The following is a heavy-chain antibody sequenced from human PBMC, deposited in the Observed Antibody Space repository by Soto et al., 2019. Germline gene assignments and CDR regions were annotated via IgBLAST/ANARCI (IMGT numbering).Heavy chain of an antibody. D-gene: IGHD1-26*01. CDR1: GGSISSGGYY. V-gene: IGHV4-31*03. J-gene: IGHJ4*02. CDR3: ARGEIQGLIDY. CDR2: IYYSGTT. Sequence: SSETLSLTCTVSGGSISSGGYYWSWIRQHPGKGLEWIGYIYYSGTTYYNPSLKSRVTMSVDTSKNQFSLKLTSVKAVDTAVYKWARGEIQGLIDYWGQGTLVTVSS.